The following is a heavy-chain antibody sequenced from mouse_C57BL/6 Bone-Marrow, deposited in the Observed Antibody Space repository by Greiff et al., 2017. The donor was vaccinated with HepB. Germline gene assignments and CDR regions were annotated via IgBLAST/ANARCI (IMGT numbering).Heavy chain of an antibody. Sequence: EVQRVESGGGLVQPKGSLKLSCAASGFSFNTYAMNWVRQAPGKGLEWVARIRSKSNNYATYYADSVKDRFTISRDDSESMLYLQMNNLKTEDTAMYYCVRHTDAIDYWGQGTSVTVSS. CDR1: GFSFNTYA. CDR3: VRHTDAIDY. V-gene: IGHV10-1*01. J-gene: IGHJ4*01. CDR2: IRSKSNNYAT.